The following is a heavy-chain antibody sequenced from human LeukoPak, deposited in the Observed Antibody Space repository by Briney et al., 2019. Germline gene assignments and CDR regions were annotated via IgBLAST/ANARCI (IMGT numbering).Heavy chain of an antibody. CDR2: IYYSGSA. Sequence: PSETLSLTCTVSGGSISSSSYYWGWIRQPPGKGLEWIGYIYYSGSAYYNPSLKSRVTISVDTSKNQFSLKLSSVTAADTAVYYCARGTDDISIDTGVSWGQGTLVTVSS. V-gene: IGHV4-30-4*08. J-gene: IGHJ4*02. CDR1: GGSISSSSYY. CDR3: ARGTDDISIDTGVS. D-gene: IGHD3-9*01.